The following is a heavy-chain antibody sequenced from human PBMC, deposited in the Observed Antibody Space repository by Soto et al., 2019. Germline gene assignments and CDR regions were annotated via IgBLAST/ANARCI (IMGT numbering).Heavy chain of an antibody. J-gene: IGHJ4*02. Sequence: VKLAESGGGLVEPGRSLRLSCVASGFPFDDFAMHWVRQAPGKGLEWVSGIKWNGKTSGYADPVRGRFIVSRDNAKNSLYLQINSLRVEDTAISFCARDISGWSPREVPFPLGFWGQGTLVTVSS. CDR2: IKWNGKTS. CDR3: ARDISGWSPREVPFPLGF. CDR1: GFPFDDFA. V-gene: IGHV3-9*01. D-gene: IGHD3-10*01.